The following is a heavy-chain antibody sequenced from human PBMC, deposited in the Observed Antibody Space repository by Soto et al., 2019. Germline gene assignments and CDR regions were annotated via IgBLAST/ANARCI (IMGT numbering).Heavy chain of an antibody. V-gene: IGHV4-59*01. D-gene: IGHD3-10*01. CDR3: ARMVYYYGSGSYYSFYY. J-gene: IGHJ4*02. CDR1: GGSISSYY. CDR2: IYYSGST. Sequence: ETLSLTCTVSGGSISSYYWSWIRQPPGKGLEWIGYIYYSGSTNYNPSLKSRVTISVDTSKNQFSLKLSSVIAADTAVYYCARMVYYYGSGSYYSFYYWGQGTLVTVSS.